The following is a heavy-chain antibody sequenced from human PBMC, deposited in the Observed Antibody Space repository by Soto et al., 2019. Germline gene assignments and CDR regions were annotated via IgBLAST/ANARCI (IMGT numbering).Heavy chain of an antibody. CDR2: IIPIFGTA. CDR3: ARERGSWVDAVV. J-gene: IGHJ4*02. V-gene: IGHV1-69*12. Sequence: QVQLVQSGAEVKKPGSSVKVSCKASGGTFSSYANSWVRQAPGQGLEWMGGIIPIFGTANYAQKFQGRVXSXAXESTSTAYMELSSLRSEDTAVYYCARERGSWVDAVVWGQGTLVTVSS. D-gene: IGHD1-26*01. CDR1: GGTFSSYA.